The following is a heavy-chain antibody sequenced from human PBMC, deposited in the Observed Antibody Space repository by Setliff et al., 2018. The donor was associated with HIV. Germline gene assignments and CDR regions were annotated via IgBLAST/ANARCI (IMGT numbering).Heavy chain of an antibody. CDR2: IYNSVTT. Sequence: SETLSLTCIVSGASISSNTWSWIRQAPGKGLQWIGFIYNSVTTNYNPSLKSRVTISLDTSKNQFSLKLTSVTAADTAVYYCARGHCSGTNCYGVDYYGMDVWGQGTTVTVSS. CDR3: ARGHCSGTNCYGVDYYGMDV. V-gene: IGHV4-59*12. D-gene: IGHD2-2*01. CDR1: GASISSNT. J-gene: IGHJ6*02.